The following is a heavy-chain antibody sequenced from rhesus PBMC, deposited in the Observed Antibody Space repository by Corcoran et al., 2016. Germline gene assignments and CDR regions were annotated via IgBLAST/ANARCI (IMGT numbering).Heavy chain of an antibody. D-gene: IGHD3-16*01. CDR2: IGGSSGTT. J-gene: IGHJ6*01. V-gene: IGHV4-127*01. Sequence: QVQLQESGPGLVKPSETLSLTCAVSGYSISSGYGWSWIRQPPGKGPEWMGYIGGSSGTTNYNPSRKSRVTISKDTSKNQLSLKLRSVTAADTAVYYCARELYYYSDRFYGLDPWGQGVVVTVSS. CDR3: ARELYYYSDRFYGLDP. CDR1: GYSISSGYG.